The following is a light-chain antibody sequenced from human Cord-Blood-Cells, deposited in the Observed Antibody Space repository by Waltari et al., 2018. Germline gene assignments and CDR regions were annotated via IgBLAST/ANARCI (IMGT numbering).Light chain of an antibody. CDR1: QSISSE. J-gene: IGKJ1*01. CDR2: AAS. V-gene: IGKV1-39*01. CDR3: QQSYSTPRT. Sequence: DIQMTQSPSSLPASVGDRVTITCRASQSISSELNWYQQKPGKAPKLLIYAASSLQSGGPSRFSGSGSGTDFTLTISSLQPEEFATYYCQQSYSTPRTFGQGTKVEIK.